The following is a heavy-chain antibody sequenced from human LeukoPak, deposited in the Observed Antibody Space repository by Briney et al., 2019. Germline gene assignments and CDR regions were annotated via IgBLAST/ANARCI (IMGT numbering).Heavy chain of an antibody. V-gene: IGHV3-23*01. D-gene: IGHD5-18*01. CDR2: ISGSGGST. CDR1: GFTFSSYA. CDR3: ATDIVDTAMVNYFDY. J-gene: IGHJ4*02. Sequence: PGGSLRLSCAASGFTFSSYAMSWVRQAPGKGLEWVSAISGSGGSTYYADSVKGRFTISRDNSKNTLYLQMNSLRAEDTAVYYCATDIVDTAMVNYFDYWGQGTLVTVSS.